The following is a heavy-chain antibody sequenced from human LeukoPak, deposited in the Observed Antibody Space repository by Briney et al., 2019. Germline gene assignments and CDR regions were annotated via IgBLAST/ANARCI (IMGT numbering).Heavy chain of an antibody. J-gene: IGHJ6*03. CDR2: INPNSGGT. CDR1: GYTFTGYY. V-gene: IGHV1-2*02. CDR3: ARDRIQLQDYYYYMDV. Sequence: ASVKVSCKASGYTFTGYYMHWVRQAPGQGLEWMGWINPNSGGTNYAQKFQGRVTMTRDTSISTAYMELSRLRSDDTAVYYCARDRIQLQDYYYYMDVWGKGTTVTVSS. D-gene: IGHD5-18*01.